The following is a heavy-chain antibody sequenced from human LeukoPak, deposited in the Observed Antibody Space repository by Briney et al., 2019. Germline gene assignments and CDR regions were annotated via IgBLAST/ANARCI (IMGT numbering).Heavy chain of an antibody. D-gene: IGHD3-9*01. V-gene: IGHV3-30*18. CDR3: AKVTHYDILTGFFDY. CDR1: GFTFSSYG. J-gene: IGHJ4*02. CDR2: ISYDGSNE. Sequence: GGSLRLSCAASGFTFSSYGMHWVRQAPGKGLEWVAVISYDGSNEYYADSVKGRFTISRDNSKNTLYLQMNSLRAEDTAVYYCAKVTHYDILTGFFDYWGQGTLVTVSS.